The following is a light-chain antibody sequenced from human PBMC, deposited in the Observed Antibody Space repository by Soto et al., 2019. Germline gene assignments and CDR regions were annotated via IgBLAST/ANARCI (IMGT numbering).Light chain of an antibody. CDR1: SSDVGAYNY. CDR2: EVS. V-gene: IGLV2-14*01. J-gene: IGLJ1*01. CDR3: SSYTTSITLV. Sequence: QSALTQPASVSGSPGQSITISCTGTSSDVGAYNYVSWYQQHPGKAPKLMIYEVSNRPSGVSNRFSGSKSGTTASLTISGLQAEDEADYYCSSYTTSITLVFGSGTKLTVL.